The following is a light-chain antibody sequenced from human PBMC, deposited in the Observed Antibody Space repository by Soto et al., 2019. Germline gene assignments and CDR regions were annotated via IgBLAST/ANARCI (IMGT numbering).Light chain of an antibody. CDR2: GAS. CDR1: QSVSGSC. Sequence: ENGLRQSPGTMSLSPGERDTLSCRASQSVSGSCLAWYQQKPGQAPRLLTYGASSRATGIPDRFSGSGSGTDFTLTISRLEPEDFAVYYCQQYGSSPFTFGPGTKVDIK. CDR3: QQYGSSPFT. J-gene: IGKJ3*01. V-gene: IGKV3-20*01.